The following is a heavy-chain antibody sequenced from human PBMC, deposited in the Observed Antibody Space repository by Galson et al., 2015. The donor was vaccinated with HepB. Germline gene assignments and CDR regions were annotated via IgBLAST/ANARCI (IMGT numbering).Heavy chain of an antibody. V-gene: IGHV5-10-1*01. CDR1: GSSFTSYW. CDR2: IDPSDSYS. J-gene: IGHJ3*02. D-gene: IGHD6-19*01. CDR3: AREQWLAPGDI. Sequence: QSGAEVKKPGESLRISCKGSGSSFTSYWISWVRQMPGRGLEWMGRIDPSDSYSNYSPSFQGHVTISVDRSITTAYLQWNSLKASDTATYYCAREQWLAPGDIWGQGTMVTVSS.